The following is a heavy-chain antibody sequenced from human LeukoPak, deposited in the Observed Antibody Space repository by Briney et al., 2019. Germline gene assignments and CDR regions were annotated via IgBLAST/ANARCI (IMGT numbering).Heavy chain of an antibody. Sequence: SETLSLTCVVSGGSVHRSFWTWVRQPPGKGLEWIGRIYSRGTTDYSPSLKSRLTIAIDTSKNQFSLRLASVTAADTAVYYCGRRPAVDGPIDNWGQGILVAVSS. CDR2: IYSRGTT. CDR3: GRRPAVDGPIDN. D-gene: IGHD3/OR15-3a*01. CDR1: GGSVHRSF. V-gene: IGHV4-59*02. J-gene: IGHJ4*02.